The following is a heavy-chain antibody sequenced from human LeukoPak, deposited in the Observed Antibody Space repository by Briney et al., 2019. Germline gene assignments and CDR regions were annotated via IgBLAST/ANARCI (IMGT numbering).Heavy chain of an antibody. J-gene: IGHJ4*02. D-gene: IGHD1-26*01. Sequence: ASVKVSCKASGYTFTSYDINWVRQATGQGLEWMGWMNPNSGNTGYAQKFQGRVTMTRNTYISTAYMELSRLRSEATAVYYCPRVIMGARFDYWGQGTLVTVSS. CDR1: GYTFTSYD. CDR3: PRVIMGARFDY. CDR2: MNPNSGNT. V-gene: IGHV1-8*01.